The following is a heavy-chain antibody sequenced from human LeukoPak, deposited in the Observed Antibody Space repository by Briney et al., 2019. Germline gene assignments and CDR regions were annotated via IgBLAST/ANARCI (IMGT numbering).Heavy chain of an antibody. V-gene: IGHV3-23*01. Sequence: GGSLRLSCAASGFTFSSYWMSWVRQAPGRGLEWVSAISGSGGSTYYADSVKGRFNISRDNSKDTLYLQMNSLRAEDTALYYCAKAGEDIVVVPAAYFDYWGQGIPVTVSS. CDR1: GFTFSSYW. CDR2: ISGSGGST. J-gene: IGHJ4*02. CDR3: AKAGEDIVVVPAAYFDY. D-gene: IGHD2-2*01.